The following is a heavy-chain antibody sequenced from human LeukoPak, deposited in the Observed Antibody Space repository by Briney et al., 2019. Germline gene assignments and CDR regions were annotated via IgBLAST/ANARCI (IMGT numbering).Heavy chain of an antibody. V-gene: IGHV4-39*07. CDR1: GGSISSSSYY. D-gene: IGHD5-12*01. CDR2: IYYSGST. Sequence: PSETLSLTCTVSGGSISSSSYYWGWIRQPPGKGLEWIGSIYYSGSTYYNPSLKSRVTISVDTSKNQFSLKLSSVTAADTAVYYCARAEVGDIVATIFDAFDIWGQGTMVTVSS. J-gene: IGHJ3*02. CDR3: ARAEVGDIVATIFDAFDI.